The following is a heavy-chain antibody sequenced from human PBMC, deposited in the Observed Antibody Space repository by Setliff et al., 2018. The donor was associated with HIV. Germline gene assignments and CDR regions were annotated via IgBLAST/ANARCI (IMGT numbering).Heavy chain of an antibody. V-gene: IGHV4-39*07. CDR3: ARQRQDYLVVVPAPFDY. Sequence: SETLSLTCTVSSGSMTSTGYYWGCVRQPPGQGLEWIGSIYYSGRTYYKPSLESRVTISIDTSKSQFSLNLTSMTAADTAVYYCARQRQDYLVVVPAPFDYWGQGILVTVSS. CDR2: IYYSGRT. D-gene: IGHD2-2*01. J-gene: IGHJ4*02. CDR1: SGSMTSTGYY.